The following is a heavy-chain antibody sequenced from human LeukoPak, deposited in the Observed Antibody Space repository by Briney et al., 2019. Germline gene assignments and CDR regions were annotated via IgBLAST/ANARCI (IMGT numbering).Heavy chain of an antibody. Sequence: ASVKVSCKASGYTFTSYDINWVRQATGQGLEWMGWMNPNSGNTGYAQKFQGRVTITRNTSISTAYMELSSLRSEDTAVYYCARAPEVAGQFDPWGQGTLVTVSS. CDR1: GYTFTSYD. CDR3: ARAPEVAGQFDP. J-gene: IGHJ5*02. CDR2: MNPNSGNT. D-gene: IGHD6-19*01. V-gene: IGHV1-8*03.